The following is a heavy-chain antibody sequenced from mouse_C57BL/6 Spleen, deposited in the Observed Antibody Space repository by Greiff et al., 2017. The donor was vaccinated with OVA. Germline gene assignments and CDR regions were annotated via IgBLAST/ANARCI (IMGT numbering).Heavy chain of an antibody. Sequence: QVQLQQSGAELVKPGASVTMSCKASGYTFTSYWLTWVKQRPGQGLEWIGDIYPGSGSTNYNEKFKSKATLTVDTSSSTAYMQLSSLTSEDSAVYYCARLDGSPGYWGQGTTLTVSS. CDR3: ARLDGSPGY. V-gene: IGHV1-55*01. CDR2: IYPGSGST. J-gene: IGHJ2*01. D-gene: IGHD2-3*01. CDR1: GYTFTSYW.